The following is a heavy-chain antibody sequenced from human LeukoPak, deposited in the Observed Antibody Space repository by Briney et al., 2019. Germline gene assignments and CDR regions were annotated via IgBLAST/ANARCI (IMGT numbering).Heavy chain of an antibody. V-gene: IGHV3-30*04. CDR3: ASDKRLDP. CDR2: ISYDGSNK. D-gene: IGHD3-9*01. J-gene: IGHJ5*02. CDR1: GFTFSSYA. Sequence: GRSLRLSCAASGFTFSSYAMHWVRQAPGKGLEWVAVISYDGSNKYYADSVKGRFTISRDNSKNTLHLQMNSLRAEDTAVYYCASDKRLDPWGQGTLVTVSS.